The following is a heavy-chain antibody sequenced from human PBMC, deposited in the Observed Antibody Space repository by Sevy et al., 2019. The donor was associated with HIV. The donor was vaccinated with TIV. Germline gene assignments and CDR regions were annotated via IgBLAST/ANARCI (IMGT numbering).Heavy chain of an antibody. Sequence: ASVKVSCKASGYTFTSYDINWVRQATGQGLEWMGWMNPNSGNTGYAQKFQGRVTMTRNTSISTAYMELSSLRSEDTAMYYCARTYYDFWSGYYVWFDPWGQGTLVTVSS. CDR2: MNPNSGNT. J-gene: IGHJ5*02. D-gene: IGHD3-3*01. CDR3: ARTYYDFWSGYYVWFDP. CDR1: GYTFTSYD. V-gene: IGHV1-8*01.